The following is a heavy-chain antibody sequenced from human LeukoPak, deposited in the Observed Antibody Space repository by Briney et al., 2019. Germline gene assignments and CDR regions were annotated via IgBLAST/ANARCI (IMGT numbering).Heavy chain of an antibody. J-gene: IGHJ3*02. CDR3: TQHLFFPWEPHGIDI. D-gene: IGHD1-26*01. CDR2: IRSKANSYAT. CDR1: GFTFSGSA. Sequence: GGSLRLSCAASGFTFSGSAMHWVRQASGKGLEWVARIRSKANSYATAYAASVKGRFTISRDDSKNTAYLQMNSLKTEDTAVYHCTQHLFFPWEPHGIDIWGQGTMVTVSS. V-gene: IGHV3-73*01.